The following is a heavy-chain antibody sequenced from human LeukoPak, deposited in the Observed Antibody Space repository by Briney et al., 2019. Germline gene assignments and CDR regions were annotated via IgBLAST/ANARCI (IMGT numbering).Heavy chain of an antibody. CDR2: MHHGGAA. CDR1: GSSISSSFY. V-gene: IGHV4-38-2*02. D-gene: IGHD3-10*01. CDR3: SRVNYFGSYSYSDF. Sequence: SETLSLSCTVSGSSISSSFYWGWIRQSPGKGLEWIGSMHHGGAAYYNPSLKSRVSISVDTSKNQFALKLTAVTAADTAVYYCSRVNYFGSYSYSDFWGQGPQVTVSS. J-gene: IGHJ4*02.